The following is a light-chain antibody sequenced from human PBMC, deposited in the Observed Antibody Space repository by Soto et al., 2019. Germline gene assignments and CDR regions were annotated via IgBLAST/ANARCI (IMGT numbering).Light chain of an antibody. Sequence: GLTQSPDALSVSPGERPIISYRASQSVSSNLAWYQQKPGQAPRLLIYGASTRATAIPARFSGSGSETDFTLTISSLQPEDFATYSCQQSYSTTWTFGQGTK. J-gene: IGKJ1*01. V-gene: IGKV3-15*01. CDR3: QQSYSTTWT. CDR2: GAS. CDR1: QSVSSN.